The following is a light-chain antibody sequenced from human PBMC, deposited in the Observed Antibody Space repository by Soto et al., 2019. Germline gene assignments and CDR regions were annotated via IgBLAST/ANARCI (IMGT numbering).Light chain of an antibody. CDR3: CSYAGSYPVV. CDR1: SSDVGGYNY. J-gene: IGLJ2*01. Sequence: QSVLTQPRSVSGSPGQSVTISCTGTSSDVGGYNYVSWYQQHPGKAPKLMIYDVSKRPSGVPDRFSGSKPGNTASLTISGLQAEDEADYYCCSYAGSYPVVFGGGTKLTVL. V-gene: IGLV2-11*01. CDR2: DVS.